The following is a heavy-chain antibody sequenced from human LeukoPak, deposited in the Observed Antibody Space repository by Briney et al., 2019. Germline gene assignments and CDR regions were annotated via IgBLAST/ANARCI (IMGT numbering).Heavy chain of an antibody. D-gene: IGHD2/OR15-2a*01. CDR1: GGSFSGCY. Sequence: SETLSLTCAVYGGSFSGCYWSWIRQPPGKGLEWIGEINHSGSTNYNPSLKSRVTISVDTSKNQFSLKLSSVTAADTAVYYCARENNYYGMDVWGQGTTVTVSS. CDR2: INHSGST. V-gene: IGHV4-34*01. CDR3: ARENNYYGMDV. J-gene: IGHJ6*02.